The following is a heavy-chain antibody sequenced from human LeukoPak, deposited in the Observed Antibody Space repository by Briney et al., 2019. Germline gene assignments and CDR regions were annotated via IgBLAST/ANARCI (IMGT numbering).Heavy chain of an antibody. CDR2: IRSKANSCAT. CDR1: GFTFSGSA. V-gene: IGHV3-73*01. J-gene: IGHJ4*02. CDR3: SRWEAGRGY. Sequence: GGSLKLSCAASGFTFSGSAIHWVRQASGKGLEWVGRIRSKANSCATAYAASVKGRFTISRDDSENTAFLHTNSLKTEDTAVYYCSRWEAGRGYWGQGTLVTVSS. D-gene: IGHD6-13*01.